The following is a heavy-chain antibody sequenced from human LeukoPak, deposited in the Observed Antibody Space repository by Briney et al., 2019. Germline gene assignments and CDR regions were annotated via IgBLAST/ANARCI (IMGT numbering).Heavy chain of an antibody. J-gene: IGHJ3*02. V-gene: IGHV3-23*01. D-gene: IGHD3-22*01. Sequence: GGSLRLSCAASGFTFSSYAMSWVRQAPGKGLEWVSAISGSGGSTYYADSVKGRFTISRDNSKNTLYLQMNSLRAEDTAVYYCAKDTSSAIGSSGYYRGDAFDIWGQGTMVTVSS. CDR2: ISGSGGST. CDR1: GFTFSSYA. CDR3: AKDTSSAIGSSGYYRGDAFDI.